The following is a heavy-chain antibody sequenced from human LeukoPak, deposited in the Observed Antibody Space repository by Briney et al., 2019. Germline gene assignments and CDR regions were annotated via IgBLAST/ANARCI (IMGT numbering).Heavy chain of an antibody. J-gene: IGHJ4*02. CDR2: IKQDGSEK. CDR3: ARAAVGATYFDY. CDR1: GLTFSSYW. V-gene: IGHV3-7*01. Sequence: TGGSLRLSCAAAGLTFSSYWMSWVRQAPGKGLEWVANIKQDGSEKYYVDSVKGRFTISRDNAKNSLYLQMNSLRAEDTAVYYCARAAVGATYFDYWGQGTLVTVSS. D-gene: IGHD1-26*01.